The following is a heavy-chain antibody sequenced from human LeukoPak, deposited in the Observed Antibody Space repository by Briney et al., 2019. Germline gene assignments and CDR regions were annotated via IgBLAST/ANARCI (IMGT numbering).Heavy chain of an antibody. Sequence: GGSLRLSCAASGFTFSSYSMNWVRQAPGKGLEWVSYISSSSSTIYYADSVKGRFTISRDNAKNSLYLQMNSLRAEDTAVYYCATSRDIGGAFDIWGQGTMVTVSS. CDR1: GFTFSSYS. V-gene: IGHV3-48*01. CDR3: ATSRDIGGAFDI. D-gene: IGHD3-16*01. CDR2: ISSSSSTI. J-gene: IGHJ3*02.